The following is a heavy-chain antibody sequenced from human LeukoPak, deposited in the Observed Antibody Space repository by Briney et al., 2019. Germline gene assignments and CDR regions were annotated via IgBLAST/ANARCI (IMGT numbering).Heavy chain of an antibody. CDR3: ARDLGYDFGSDY. CDR2: INPNSGGT. D-gene: IGHD5-12*01. V-gene: IGHV1-2*02. CDR1: GYTFTGYY. J-gene: IGHJ4*02. Sequence: GASVKVSCRASGYTFTGYYMHWVRQAPGQGLEWMGWINPNSGGTNYAQKFQGRVTMTRDTSISTAYMELSRLRSDDTAVYYCARDLGYDFGSDYWGQGTLVTVSS.